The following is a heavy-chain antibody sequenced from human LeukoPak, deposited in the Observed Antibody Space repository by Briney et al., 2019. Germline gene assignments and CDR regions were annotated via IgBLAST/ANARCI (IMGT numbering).Heavy chain of an antibody. CDR3: ARVRGPDGWFAP. J-gene: IGHJ5*02. Sequence: PSETLSLTCTVSGGSIDRSSYYWGWIRQPPGKGLVWIGSIYYSGNTYYNSSLKSRITISVNTTKNQVALKLSSVTAADTAVYYCARVRGPDGWFAPWGQGTLVSVSS. CDR2: IYYSGNT. V-gene: IGHV4-39*01. CDR1: GGSIDRSSYY.